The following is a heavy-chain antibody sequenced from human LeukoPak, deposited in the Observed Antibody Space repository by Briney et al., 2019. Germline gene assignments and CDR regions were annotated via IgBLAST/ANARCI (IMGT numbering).Heavy chain of an antibody. J-gene: IGHJ4*02. D-gene: IGHD3-3*01. CDR2: IKEDGSER. Sequence: GGSLRLSCEGSAFIFSGHWMNWVRQTPGKGLEWVASIKEDGSERQYVDSVKGRFSISRDNTKGSLFLQLNSLRAEDTAVYYCARDQNVRFLEWLPDYWGQGTLVTVSS. CDR3: ARDQNVRFLEWLPDY. V-gene: IGHV3-7*03. CDR1: AFIFSGHW.